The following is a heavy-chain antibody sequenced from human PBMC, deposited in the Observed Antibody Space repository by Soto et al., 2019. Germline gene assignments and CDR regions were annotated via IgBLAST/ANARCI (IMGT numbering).Heavy chain of an antibody. CDR2: ISYDGSNK. CDR3: AKGGAWLDY. J-gene: IGHJ4*02. V-gene: IGHV3-30*18. Sequence: QVQLVESGGGVVQPGRSLRLSCAASGFTFNTYGMHWVRQAPGKGLEWVAVISYDGSNKYYADSVKGRFTISRDTSKNTLYLQMNSLRAEDTAVYYCAKGGAWLDYWGQGTLVTVSS. CDR1: GFTFNTYG. D-gene: IGHD1-26*01.